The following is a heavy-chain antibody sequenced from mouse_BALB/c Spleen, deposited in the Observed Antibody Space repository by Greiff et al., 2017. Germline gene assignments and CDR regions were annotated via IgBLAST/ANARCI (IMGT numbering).Heavy chain of an antibody. Sequence: EVQRVESGGGLVKPGGSLKLSCAASGFTFSDYYMYWVRQTPEKRLEWVATISDGGSYTYYPDSVKGRFTISRDNAKNNLYLQMSSLKSEDTAMYYCARGSTMAMDYWGQGTSVTVSS. CDR2: ISDGGSYT. CDR3: ARGSTMAMDY. J-gene: IGHJ4*01. D-gene: IGHD2-1*01. CDR1: GFTFSDYY. V-gene: IGHV5-4*02.